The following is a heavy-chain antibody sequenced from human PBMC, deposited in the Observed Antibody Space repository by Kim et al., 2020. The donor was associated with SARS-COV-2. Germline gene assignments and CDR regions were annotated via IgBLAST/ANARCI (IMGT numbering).Heavy chain of an antibody. J-gene: IGHJ4*01. CDR3: SKDPHYDFWSGYYFDY. D-gene: IGHD3-3*01. Sequence: GGSLRLSCAASGFTFSSYAMSWVRQAPGKGLEWVSAISGSGGSTYYADSVKGRFTISRDNSKNTLYLQMNSLRAEDTAVYYCSKDPHYDFWSGYYFDYWGHGPLVTVSS. CDR2: ISGSGGST. CDR1: GFTFSSYA. V-gene: IGHV3-23*01.